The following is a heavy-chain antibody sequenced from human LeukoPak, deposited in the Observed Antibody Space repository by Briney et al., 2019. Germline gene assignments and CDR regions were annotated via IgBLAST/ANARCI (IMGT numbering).Heavy chain of an antibody. CDR3: AREQSGTRGWYTVDY. D-gene: IGHD6-19*01. CDR1: GFTFSAYA. J-gene: IGHJ4*02. Sequence: GGSLRLSCAASGFTFSAYAITWVRQAPGKGLEWVSAIRGNSERTYYSDSVRGRFTISRDNSKDTVYLQISSMRVEDTAVYYCAREQSGTRGWYTVDYWGQGTLVAVSS. CDR2: IRGNSERT. V-gene: IGHV3-23*01.